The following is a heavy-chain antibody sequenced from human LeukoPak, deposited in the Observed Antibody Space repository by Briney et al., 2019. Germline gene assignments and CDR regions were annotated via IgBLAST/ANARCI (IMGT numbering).Heavy chain of an antibody. CDR3: ARDGRSRGYYYPAFDY. CDR1: GGTFSSYA. J-gene: IGHJ4*02. V-gene: IGHV1-69*05. CDR2: IIPIFGTA. Sequence: WASVKVSCKASGGTFSSYAISWVRQAPGQGLEWMGGIIPIFGTANYAQKFQGRVTITTDESTSTAYMELSSLRSEDTAVYYCARDGRSRGYYYPAFDYWGQGTLVTVSS. D-gene: IGHD3-22*01.